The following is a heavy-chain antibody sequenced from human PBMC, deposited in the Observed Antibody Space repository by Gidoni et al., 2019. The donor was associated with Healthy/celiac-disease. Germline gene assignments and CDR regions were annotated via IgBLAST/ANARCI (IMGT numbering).Heavy chain of an antibody. CDR1: GFTFSGYS. CDR3: ARAQRRWGTSYYFDY. J-gene: IGHJ4*02. V-gene: IGHV3-21*01. Sequence: EVQLVESGGGLVKPGGSLRLSCAPSGFTFSGYSMNWVRQAPGKGLEWVSSISSSSSYIYYADSVKGRFTISRDNAKNSLYLQMNSLRAEDTAVYYCARAQRRWGTSYYFDYWGQGTLVTVSS. CDR2: ISSSSSYI. D-gene: IGHD3-16*01.